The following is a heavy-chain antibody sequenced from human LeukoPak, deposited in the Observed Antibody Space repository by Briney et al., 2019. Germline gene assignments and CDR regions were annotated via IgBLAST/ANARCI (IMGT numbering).Heavy chain of an antibody. CDR2: IYYSGST. Sequence: SETLSLTCTVSGGSISSSSYYWGWIRQPPGKGLEWIGSIYYSGSTNYNPFLKSRVTISVDTSKNQFSLKLSSVTAADTAVYYCARFRRITMVRGAKSWFDPWGQGTLVTVSS. V-gene: IGHV4-39*07. CDR3: ARFRRITMVRGAKSWFDP. CDR1: GGSISSSSYY. J-gene: IGHJ5*02. D-gene: IGHD3-10*01.